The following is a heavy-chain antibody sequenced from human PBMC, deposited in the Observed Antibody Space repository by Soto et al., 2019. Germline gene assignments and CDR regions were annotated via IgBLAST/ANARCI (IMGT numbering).Heavy chain of an antibody. CDR2: ISSSSSTI. J-gene: IGHJ5*02. CDR3: AGERGPLNWFDP. CDR1: GFTFSSYS. Sequence: EVQLVESGGGLVQPGGSLRLSCAASGFTFSSYSMNWVRQAPGKGLEWVSYISSSSSTIYYADSVKGRFTISRDNAKNSLDLQMNSLRDEDTAVYYCAGERGPLNWFDPWGQGTLVTVSS. V-gene: IGHV3-48*02.